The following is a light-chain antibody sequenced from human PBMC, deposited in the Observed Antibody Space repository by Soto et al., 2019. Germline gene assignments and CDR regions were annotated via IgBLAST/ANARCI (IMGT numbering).Light chain of an antibody. V-gene: IGKV3-20*01. J-gene: IGKJ2*01. CDR2: GSS. CDR1: QSVSSSY. CDR3: QQYASSPYT. Sequence: EIVLTQSPGTLSLSPGERATLSCRASQSVSSSYLAWYQQKPGQAPMLLIYGSSSRATGIPDRFSGSGSGTDVTLTISRLEPEDFAVYYCQQYASSPYTFGQGNKQEI.